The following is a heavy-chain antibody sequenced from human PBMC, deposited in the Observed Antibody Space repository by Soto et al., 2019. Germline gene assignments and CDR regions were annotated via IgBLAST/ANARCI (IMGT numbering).Heavy chain of an antibody. CDR3: ARGSYLDS. D-gene: IGHD3-16*01. Sequence: PAGSLRFSCAASGVSFGGYDFSWVRQAPGKGLEWVSTISGSDGKTFYADTVKGRFSISRDTSQSTLYLQMNSLRADDTAMYYCARGSYLDSWGQGTRVTVS. CDR2: ISGSDGKT. CDR1: GVSFGGYD. J-gene: IGHJ1*01. V-gene: IGHV3-23*01.